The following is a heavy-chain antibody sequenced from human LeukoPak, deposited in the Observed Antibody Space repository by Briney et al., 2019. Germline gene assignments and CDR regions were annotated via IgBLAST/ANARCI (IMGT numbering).Heavy chain of an antibody. V-gene: IGHV3-23*01. J-gene: IGHJ4*02. Sequence: GGSLRLSCAAPGFTFSSYAMSWVRQAPGKGLEWVSAISGSGGSTYYADSVKGRFTISRDNSKNTLYLQMNSLRAEDTAVYYCASPPRTRGYSGPLDYWGQGTLVTISS. CDR2: ISGSGGST. CDR1: GFTFSSYA. D-gene: IGHD5-12*01. CDR3: ASPPRTRGYSGPLDY.